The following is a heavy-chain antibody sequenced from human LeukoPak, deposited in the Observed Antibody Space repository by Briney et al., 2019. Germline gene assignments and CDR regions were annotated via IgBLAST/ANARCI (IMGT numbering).Heavy chain of an antibody. CDR3: AKIVKAAPGLFDY. Sequence: GGSMRLSCAASGFTFSTCATSWVRQAQGKGLEWVSALSSSGDRTYYADSVKGRVTISRDNSKNTLYLQMNSLRTDDTAVYYCAKIVKAAPGLFDYWGQGTLVTASS. CDR2: LSSSGDRT. CDR1: GFTFSTCA. D-gene: IGHD6-13*01. J-gene: IGHJ4*02. V-gene: IGHV3-23*01.